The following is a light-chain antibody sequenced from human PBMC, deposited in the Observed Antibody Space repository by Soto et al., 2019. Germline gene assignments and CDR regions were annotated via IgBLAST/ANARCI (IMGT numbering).Light chain of an antibody. CDR1: ESVSSSY. Sequence: EIVLTQSPGTLSLSRGERATLSCRASESVSSSYLAWYQQKPGQAPRLLIYGASSRATGFPDRFSGSGSGTDFTLTISRLEPEDFAAYYCQQSGSSPLTFGGGTKVDIK. V-gene: IGKV3-20*01. J-gene: IGKJ4*01. CDR2: GAS. CDR3: QQSGSSPLT.